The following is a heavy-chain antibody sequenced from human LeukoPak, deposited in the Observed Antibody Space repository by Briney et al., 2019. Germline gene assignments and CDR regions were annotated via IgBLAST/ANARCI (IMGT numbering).Heavy chain of an antibody. CDR1: GFSFDDYA. D-gene: IGHD1-26*01. CDR2: INWNSGSI. CDR3: AKDMMAIVGGTTSAFDM. V-gene: IGHV3-9*01. J-gene: IGHJ3*02. Sequence: PGGSLRLSCAASGFSFDDYAMHWVRQAPGKGLEWVSGINWNSGSIHYAESVKGRFTISRDNAKNSLYLQMNSLRAEDTALYYCAKDMMAIVGGTTSAFDMWGQGTMVTVSS.